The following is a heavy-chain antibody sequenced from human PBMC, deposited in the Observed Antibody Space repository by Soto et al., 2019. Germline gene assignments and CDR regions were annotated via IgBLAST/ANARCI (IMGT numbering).Heavy chain of an antibody. CDR3: ASYYDSSVPYAFDI. D-gene: IGHD3-22*01. CDR2: IYYSGST. V-gene: IGHV4-31*03. Sequence: TLSLTCTVSGGSISSCGYYWSWIRQHPGKGLEWIGYIYYSGSTYYNPSLKSRVTISVDTSKNQFSLKLSSVTAADTAVYYCASYYDSSVPYAFDIWGQGTMVTVSS. CDR1: GGSISSCGYY. J-gene: IGHJ3*02.